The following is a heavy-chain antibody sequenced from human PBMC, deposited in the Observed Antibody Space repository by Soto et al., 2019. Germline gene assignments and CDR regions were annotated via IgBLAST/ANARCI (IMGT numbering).Heavy chain of an antibody. CDR2: INAGNGNT. CDR3: ARRQISPPTRGAASARGAMDV. Sequence: GASVKVSCKASGYTFTSYAMHWVRQAPGQRLEWMGWINAGNGNTKYSQKFQGRVTITRDTSASTAYMELSSLRSEDTAVYYCARRQISPPTRGAASARGAMDVWGQGTKVTVSS. V-gene: IGHV1-3*01. CDR1: GYTFTSYA. J-gene: IGHJ6*02. D-gene: IGHD6-13*01.